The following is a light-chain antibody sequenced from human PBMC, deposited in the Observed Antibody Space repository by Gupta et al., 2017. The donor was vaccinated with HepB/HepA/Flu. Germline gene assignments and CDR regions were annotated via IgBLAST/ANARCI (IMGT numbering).Light chain of an antibody. V-gene: IGKV3-11*01. CDR1: QSVRSY. CDR3: QLENNYPLT. J-gene: IGKJ3*01. CDR2: YAS. Sequence: EIVLTQSPATRSLAPVERATLTCRAMQSVRSYLSWYHQKPGQAPTLLMYYASKRATAIVTRFSGSGSGTEFTLTIISLEPEDFAVYYCQLENNYPLTFGHGTKVDIK.